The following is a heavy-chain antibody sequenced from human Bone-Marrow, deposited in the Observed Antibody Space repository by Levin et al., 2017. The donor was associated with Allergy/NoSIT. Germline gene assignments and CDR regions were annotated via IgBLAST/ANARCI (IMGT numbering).Heavy chain of an antibody. CDR2: IYYSGST. Sequence: SQTLSLTCTVSGGSISSYYWSWIRQPPGKGLEWIGYIYYSGSTNYNPSLKSRVTISVDTSKNQFSLKLSSVTAADTAVYYCASGGEWPHNWFDPWGQGTLVTVSS. J-gene: IGHJ5*02. D-gene: IGHD3-10*01. V-gene: IGHV4-59*01. CDR1: GGSISSYY. CDR3: ASGGEWPHNWFDP.